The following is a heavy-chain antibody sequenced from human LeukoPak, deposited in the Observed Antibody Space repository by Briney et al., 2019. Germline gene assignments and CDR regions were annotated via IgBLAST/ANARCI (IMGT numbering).Heavy chain of an antibody. CDR1: GFSFGDFA. J-gene: IGHJ6*02. CDR3: AKENLYRRSYSYYYYYYGMDV. V-gene: IGHV3-49*03. Sequence: GGSLRLSCTASGFSFGDFALTWFRQAPGKGLEWVGFIRSKAYGGTTEYAASVKGRFTISRDDSKSIAYLQLNSLETEDTAVYYCAKENLYRRSYSYYYYYYGMDVWGQGTTVTVSS. CDR2: IRSKAYGGTT. D-gene: IGHD4-11*01.